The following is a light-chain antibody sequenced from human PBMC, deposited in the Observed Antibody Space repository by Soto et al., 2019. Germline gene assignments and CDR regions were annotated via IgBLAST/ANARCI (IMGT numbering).Light chain of an antibody. V-gene: IGKV3-20*01. CDR1: QSVRSSY. J-gene: IGKJ1*01. Sequence: EIVLTQSPGTLSLSPGERATLSCRASQSVRSSYLAWYQQKPGQAPRLLIYGASSRATGVPDRISGSGSGTDFTLTISGLEPEDSAVYYCQQYDTSSWTFGQGTKVEIK. CDR2: GAS. CDR3: QQYDTSSWT.